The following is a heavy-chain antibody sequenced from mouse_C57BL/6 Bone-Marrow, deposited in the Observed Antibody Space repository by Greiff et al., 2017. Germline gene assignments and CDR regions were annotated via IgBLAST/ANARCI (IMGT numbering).Heavy chain of an antibody. D-gene: IGHD2-3*01. Sequence: EVQLQQSGTVLARPGASVKMSCKTSGYTFTSYWMHWVKQRPGQGLEWIGAIYPGNSDTSYNQKFKGKAKLTAVTSASTAYMELSSLTNEDSAVYYWTRAGDGYFYYAMDYWGQGTSVTVSS. V-gene: IGHV1-5*01. CDR3: TRAGDGYFYYAMDY. J-gene: IGHJ4*01. CDR1: GYTFTSYW. CDR2: IYPGNSDT.